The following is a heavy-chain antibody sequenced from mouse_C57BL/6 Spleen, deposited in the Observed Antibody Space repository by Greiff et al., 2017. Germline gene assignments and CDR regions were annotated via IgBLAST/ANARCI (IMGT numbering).Heavy chain of an antibody. CDR2: SYPGDGDT. D-gene: IGHD2-13*01. CDR3: ARDYSG. CDR1: GYAFSSSW. J-gene: IGHJ3*02. Sequence: QVQLKQSGPELVKPGASVKISCKASGYAFSSSWMNWVKQRPGKGLEWIGRSYPGDGDTTYNGKFMGKATLTADKSSITAYMQLSSLTAEDSAVYFCARDYSGWGQGTLVTVSA. V-gene: IGHV1-82*01.